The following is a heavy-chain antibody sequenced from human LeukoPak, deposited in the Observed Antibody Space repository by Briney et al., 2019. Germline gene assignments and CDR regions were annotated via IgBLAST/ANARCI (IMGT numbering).Heavy chain of an antibody. CDR3: ARGGRVVPAAVGRRASGAEDY. CDR2: INPSSGGT. D-gene: IGHD2-2*01. CDR1: GYTFTGYY. Sequence: GASVKVSCKASGYTFTGYYMHWVRQAPGQGLEWMGWINPSSGGTNYAQKFQGRVTMTRDTSISTAYMELSRLRSDDTAVYYCARGGRVVPAAVGRRASGAEDYWGQGTLVTVSS. V-gene: IGHV1-2*02. J-gene: IGHJ4*02.